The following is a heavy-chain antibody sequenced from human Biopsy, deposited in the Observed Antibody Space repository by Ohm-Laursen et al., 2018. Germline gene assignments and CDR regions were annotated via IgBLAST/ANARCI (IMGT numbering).Heavy chain of an antibody. Sequence: LRLSCSASGFTFADFAVSWVRQAPGKGLEWVGLIKTKGFRERTQYAASVEGRFTISRDDSKGVAYLEMSGLKTEDTALYYCTRWYDRSGYYRDLWGQGTLVTVSS. CDR1: GFTFADFA. D-gene: IGHD3-22*01. CDR2: IKTKGFRERT. V-gene: IGHV3-49*04. J-gene: IGHJ5*02. CDR3: TRWYDRSGYYRDL.